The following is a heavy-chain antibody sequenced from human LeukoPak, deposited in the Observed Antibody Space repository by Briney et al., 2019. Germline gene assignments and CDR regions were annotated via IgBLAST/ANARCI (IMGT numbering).Heavy chain of an antibody. CDR2: ISSSSSYI. J-gene: IGHJ6*02. CDR1: GFTFSSYQ. Sequence: GGSLRLSCAASGFTFSSYQMNWVRQAPGKGLEWVSSISSSSSYIYYADSVKGRFTISRDNAKNSLYLQMNSLRAEDTAVYYCARDRRGSYDILTGYRTNRYGMDVWGQGTTVTVSS. V-gene: IGHV3-21*01. D-gene: IGHD3-9*01. CDR3: ARDRRGSYDILTGYRTNRYGMDV.